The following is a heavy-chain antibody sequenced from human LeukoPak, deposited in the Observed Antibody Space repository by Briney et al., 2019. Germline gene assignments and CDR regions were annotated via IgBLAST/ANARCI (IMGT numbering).Heavy chain of an antibody. CDR3: ARSDAWDGSGSYDI. D-gene: IGHD3-10*01. CDR1: GGSISSSSYY. J-gene: IGHJ3*02. V-gene: IGHV4-39*07. CDR2: IYYSGST. Sequence: SETLSLTCTVSGGSISSSSYYWGWIRQPPGEGLEWIGSIYYSGSTYYNLSLKSRVTISVDTSKNQFSLKLSSVTAADTAVYYCARSDAWDGSGSYDIWGKGQWSPSLQ.